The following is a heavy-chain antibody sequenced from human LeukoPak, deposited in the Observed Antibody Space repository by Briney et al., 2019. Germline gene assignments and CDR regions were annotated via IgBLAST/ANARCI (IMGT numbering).Heavy chain of an antibody. Sequence: GGSLRLSCAPSGFTFSSYGMHCVRQAPRKGLEWVAHISNNGSKKYYADSVKRRFTISRVNSKNTLYMQMNSLSTEDTAVYYCAKDGRDGYSYRFDDWGKGTLVTVSS. CDR3: AKDGRDGYSYRFDD. J-gene: IGHJ4*02. V-gene: IGHV3-30*18. CDR1: GFTFSSYG. CDR2: ISNNGSKK. D-gene: IGHD5-24*01.